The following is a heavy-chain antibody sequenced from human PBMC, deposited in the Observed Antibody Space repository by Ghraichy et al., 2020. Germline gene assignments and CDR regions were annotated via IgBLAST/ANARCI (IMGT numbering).Heavy chain of an antibody. CDR1: GFTVSSNY. CDR3: ARDGGLGSGSYFS. J-gene: IGHJ5*02. D-gene: IGHD1-26*01. CDR2: INSGGST. Sequence: GGSLRLSCAASGFTVSSNYMSWVRQAPGKGLEWVSLINSGGSTYYADTVRGRFTISRDNSKNTLYLKMNSLRAEDTAVYFCARDGGLGSGSYFSWGQGTLVTVSS. V-gene: IGHV3-66*01.